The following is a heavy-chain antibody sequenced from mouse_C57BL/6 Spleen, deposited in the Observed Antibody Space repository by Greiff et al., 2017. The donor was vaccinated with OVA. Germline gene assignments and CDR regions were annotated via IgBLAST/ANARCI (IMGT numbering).Heavy chain of an antibody. Sequence: QVQLQQPGAELVKPGASVKMSCKASGYTFTSYWITWVKQRPGQGLEWIGDIYPGSGSTNYNEKFKSKATLTVDTSSSTAYMQLSSLTSEDSAVYYCAREGFITTVVAPVCDVWGTGTTVTVSS. V-gene: IGHV1-55*01. CDR1: GYTFTSYW. J-gene: IGHJ1*03. CDR3: AREGFITTVVAPVCDV. CDR2: IYPGSGST. D-gene: IGHD1-1*01.